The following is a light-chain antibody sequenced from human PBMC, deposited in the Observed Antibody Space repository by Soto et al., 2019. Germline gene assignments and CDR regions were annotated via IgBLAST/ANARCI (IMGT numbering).Light chain of an antibody. V-gene: IGLV2-14*03. J-gene: IGLJ3*02. CDR3: SSYTSSHTWV. CDR1: SSDVGGYDY. Sequence: QSALTQPASVSGSPGQSITISCTGTSSDVGGYDYVSWYQQHPGKAPKLMISDVSNRPSGVSDRFSGSKSGNTASLTISGLQDDEEADYYCSSYTSSHTWVFGGGTQLTVL. CDR2: DVS.